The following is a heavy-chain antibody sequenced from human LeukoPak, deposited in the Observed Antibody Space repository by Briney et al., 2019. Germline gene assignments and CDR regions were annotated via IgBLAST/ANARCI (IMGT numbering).Heavy chain of an antibody. J-gene: IGHJ4*02. CDR3: ARYSGSCALFDY. D-gene: IGHD1-26*01. CDR1: GGSISSYY. Sequence: SETLSLTCIVSGGSISSYYWSWIRQPPGKGLEWIGYIYYSGSTNYNPSLKSRVTISVDTSKNQFSLKLSSVTAADTAVYYCARYSGSCALFDYWGQGTLVTVSS. CDR2: IYYSGST. V-gene: IGHV4-59*01.